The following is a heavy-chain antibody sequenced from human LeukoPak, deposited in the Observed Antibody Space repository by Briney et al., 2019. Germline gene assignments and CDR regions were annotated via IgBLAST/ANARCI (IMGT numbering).Heavy chain of an antibody. CDR1: GFTFSTYG. CDR3: AKDLSGTYMVDY. D-gene: IGHD1-26*01. V-gene: IGHV3-30*02. CDR2: IWYDGSKK. Sequence: GGSLRLSCAPSGFTFSTYGMHWVRQAPGKGLEWVAVIWYDGSKKYYADSVKGRFTISRGNSKNTLYLQMDSLRAEDTAVYYCAKDLSGTYMVDYWGQGTLVTVSS. J-gene: IGHJ4*02.